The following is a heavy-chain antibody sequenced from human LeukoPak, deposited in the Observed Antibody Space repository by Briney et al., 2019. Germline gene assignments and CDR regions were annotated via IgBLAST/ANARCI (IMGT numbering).Heavy chain of an antibody. CDR3: ARVIGELRPFDI. V-gene: IGHV1-69*04. CDR1: GGTFSSYA. D-gene: IGHD1-26*01. CDR2: IIPILGIA. Sequence: RASVKVSCKASGGTFSSYAISWVRQAPGQGLEWMGRIIPILGIANYAQKFQGRVTITVDKSTSTAYMELSSLRSEDTAVYYCARVIGELRPFDIWGQGTMVTVSS. J-gene: IGHJ3*02.